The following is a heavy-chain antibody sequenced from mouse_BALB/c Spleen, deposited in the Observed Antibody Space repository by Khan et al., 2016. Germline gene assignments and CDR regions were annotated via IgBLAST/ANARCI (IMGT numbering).Heavy chain of an antibody. CDR2: INTNTGEP. Sequence: QIQLVQSGPELKKPGETVKISCKASGYTFTNYGMNWVKLAPGKVLKWMGWINTNTGEPTYAEEFKGRFAFSLETSASTAYLQINNLKNEDTATYFCAEDYYGSNWFAYWGQGTLVTVSA. J-gene: IGHJ3*01. D-gene: IGHD1-1*01. CDR3: AEDYYGSNWFAY. CDR1: GYTFTNYG. V-gene: IGHV9-3*02.